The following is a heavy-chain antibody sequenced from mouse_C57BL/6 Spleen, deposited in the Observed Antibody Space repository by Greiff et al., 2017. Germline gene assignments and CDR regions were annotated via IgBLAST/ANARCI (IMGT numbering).Heavy chain of an antibody. D-gene: IGHD1-1*01. CDR1: GYTFTSYW. CDR3: ARNNYGSSPHFDY. V-gene: IGHV1-50*01. CDR2: IDPSDSYT. J-gene: IGHJ2*01. Sequence: VQLQQSGAELVKPGASVKLSCKASGYTFTSYWMQWVKQRPGQGLEWIGEIDPSDSYTNYNQKFKGKATLTVDTSSSTAYMQLSSLTSEDSAVYYCARNNYGSSPHFDYWGQGTTLTVSS.